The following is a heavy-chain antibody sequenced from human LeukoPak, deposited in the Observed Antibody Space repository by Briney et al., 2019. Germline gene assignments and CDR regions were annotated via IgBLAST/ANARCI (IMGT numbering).Heavy chain of an antibody. V-gene: IGHV1-8*01. D-gene: IGHD6-19*01. CDR3: AKGSGWYGDYYGMDV. CDR2: MNPNSGNT. CDR1: GYTFTSYD. Sequence: ASVKVSCKASGYTFTSYDINWVRQATGQGLEWMGWMNPNSGNTGYAQKLQGRVTMTRNTSISTAYMELSSLRSEDTAVYYCAKGSGWYGDYYGMDVWGQGTTVTVSS. J-gene: IGHJ6*02.